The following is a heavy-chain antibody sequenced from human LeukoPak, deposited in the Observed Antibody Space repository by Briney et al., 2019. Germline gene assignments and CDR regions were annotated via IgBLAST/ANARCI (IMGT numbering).Heavy chain of an antibody. J-gene: IGHJ4*02. D-gene: IGHD2-21*02. CDR3: ARAKNSDYYYVDY. Sequence: GGSLRLSCAASGFTFSNYNMNWVRQAPGKGLEWVSYISSGRSAIYYADSVKGRFTISRDNAKNSLYLQMNSLGDEDTAVYYCARAKNSDYYYVDYWGQGTLVTVSS. CDR2: ISSGRSAI. CDR1: GFTFSNYN. V-gene: IGHV3-48*02.